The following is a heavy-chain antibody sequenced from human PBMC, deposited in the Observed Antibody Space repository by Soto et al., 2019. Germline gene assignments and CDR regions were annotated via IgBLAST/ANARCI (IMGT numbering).Heavy chain of an antibody. CDR1: GFTFSSFA. Sequence: HPGGSLRLSCAASGFTFSSFAMNWVRQAPGKGLEWVSGISGSGGSTYYADSVKGRFTISRGNYKNTLYLQMNSLRAEDTAVYSCAKGGRGIAVADGMDVWGQGTTVTVSS. V-gene: IGHV3-23*01. CDR2: ISGSGGST. D-gene: IGHD6-19*01. J-gene: IGHJ6*02. CDR3: AKGGRGIAVADGMDV.